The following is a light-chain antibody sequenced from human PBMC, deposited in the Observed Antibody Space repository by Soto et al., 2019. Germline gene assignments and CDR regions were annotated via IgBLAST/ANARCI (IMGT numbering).Light chain of an antibody. J-gene: IGLJ2*01. V-gene: IGLV1-51*01. Sequence: QSVLTQPPSVSAAPGQKVTISWSESSSNIGNNYVSWYQQLPGTAPKLLIYDNNKRPSGIPDRFSGSKSGTSATLGITGLQTGDEADYYCGTWDSSLSAGVFGGGTKLTVL. CDR3: GTWDSSLSAGV. CDR2: DNN. CDR1: SSNIGNNY.